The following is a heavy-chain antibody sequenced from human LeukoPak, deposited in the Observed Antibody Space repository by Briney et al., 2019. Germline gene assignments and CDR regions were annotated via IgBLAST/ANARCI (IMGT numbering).Heavy chain of an antibody. CDR1: GYTFTDSY. Sequence: ASVKVSCKASGYTFTDSYIHWVRQAPGQGLEWMGWINPNSDGTNYAQKFLGRVTLTRDTSISTAYMELSSLRSDDTALYYCARDRSSGIAADYWGQGTLVTVSS. D-gene: IGHD2-15*01. J-gene: IGHJ4*02. CDR3: ARDRSSGIAADY. CDR2: INPNSDGT. V-gene: IGHV1-2*02.